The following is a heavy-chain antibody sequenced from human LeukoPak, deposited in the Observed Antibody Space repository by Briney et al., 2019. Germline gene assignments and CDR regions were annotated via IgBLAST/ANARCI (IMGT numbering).Heavy chain of an antibody. CDR3: ARIGYSSSSLDY. CDR1: RFTFSNYW. V-gene: IGHV3-7*01. Sequence: GGSLRLSCAAPRFTFSNYWMSWVRQAPGEGLEWVANINQDGSVKYYVDSIKGRFTISRDNAKNSVFLQMNSLRADDTAVYYCARIGYSSSSLDYWGQGTLVTVSS. CDR2: INQDGSVK. J-gene: IGHJ4*02. D-gene: IGHD6-6*01.